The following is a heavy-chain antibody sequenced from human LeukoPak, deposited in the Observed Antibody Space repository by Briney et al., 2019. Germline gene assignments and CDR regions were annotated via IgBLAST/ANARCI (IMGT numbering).Heavy chain of an antibody. V-gene: IGHV1-69*06. J-gene: IGHJ4*02. CDR3: ARSQQLVRRYFDY. D-gene: IGHD6-13*01. CDR1: GGTFSSYA. CDR2: IIPIFGTA. Sequence: SVKVSCKASGGTFSSYAISWVRHAPGQGLEWMGGIIPIFGTANYAQKFQGRVTITADKSTSTAYMELSSLRSEDTAVYYCARSQQLVRRYFDYWGEGTLVTVSS.